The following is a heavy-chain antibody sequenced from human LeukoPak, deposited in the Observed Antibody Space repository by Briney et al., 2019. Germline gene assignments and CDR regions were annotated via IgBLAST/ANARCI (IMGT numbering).Heavy chain of an antibody. CDR3: ARGRGTGWYVDY. V-gene: IGHV3-15*01. D-gene: IGHD6-19*01. CDR1: GFTFNRFG. Sequence: GGSLRLSCAASGFTFNRFGIHWVRQAPGKGLEWVGRIKSKTDGGTTDYAAPVKGRFTISRDDSKNTLYLRMNRLKTEDTAMYYCARGRGTGWYVDYWGQGTLVTVSS. J-gene: IGHJ4*02. CDR2: IKSKTDGGTT.